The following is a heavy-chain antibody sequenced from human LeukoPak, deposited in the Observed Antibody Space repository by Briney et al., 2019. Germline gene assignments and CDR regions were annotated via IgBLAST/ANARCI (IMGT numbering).Heavy chain of an antibody. Sequence: SETLSLTCTVSGGSISSSSYYWGWIRQPPGKGLEWIGSIYYSGSTYYNPSLKSRVTISVDTSKNQFSLKLSSVTAADTAVYYCARERAPWELELRRWAFDIWGQGTMLTVSS. CDR3: ARERAPWELELRRWAFDI. V-gene: IGHV4-39*02. J-gene: IGHJ3*02. D-gene: IGHD1-7*01. CDR2: IYYSGST. CDR1: GGSISSSSYY.